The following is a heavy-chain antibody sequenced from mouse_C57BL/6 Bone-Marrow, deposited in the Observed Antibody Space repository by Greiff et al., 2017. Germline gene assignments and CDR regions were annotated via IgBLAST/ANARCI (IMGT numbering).Heavy chain of an antibody. CDR1: GYAFSSYW. CDR3: ARGAYYSNYVVYYYAMDY. CDR2: IYPGDGDT. V-gene: IGHV1-80*01. Sequence: QVQLQQSGAELVKPGASVKISCKASGYAFSSYWMNWVKQRPGKGLEWIGQIYPGDGDTNYNGKFKGKATLTADKSSSTAYMQLSSLTSEDSAVYFCARGAYYSNYVVYYYAMDYWGQGTSVTVSS. J-gene: IGHJ4*01. D-gene: IGHD2-5*01.